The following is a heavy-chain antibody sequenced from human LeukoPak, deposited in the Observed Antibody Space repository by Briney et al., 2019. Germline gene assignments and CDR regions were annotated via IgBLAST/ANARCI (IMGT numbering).Heavy chain of an antibody. CDR2: IYPDDSNT. CDR3: ARLEEDLTLGVAGYWFVP. J-gene: IGHJ5*02. CDR1: GYSFTTHW. Sequence: GESLKISSKGSGYSFTTHWIGWVRQMPGKGLEWMGIIYPDDSNTRYSPSFQGQVTLSADKSINTAYLQWSSLRASDTAMYYCARLEEDLTLGVAGYWFVPWGQGTLVTVSS. D-gene: IGHD3-16*01. V-gene: IGHV5-51*01.